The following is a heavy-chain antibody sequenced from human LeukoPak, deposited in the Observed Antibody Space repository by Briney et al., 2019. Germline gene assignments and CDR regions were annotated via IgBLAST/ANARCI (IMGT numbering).Heavy chain of an antibody. Sequence: GRSLRLSCAASGFTFDDYAMHWVRQAPGKGLEWVSGISWNSGSIGYADSAKGRFTISRDNAKNSLYLQMNSLRAEDTALYYCAKDVRVRSYYYRNGCDYWGQGTLVTVSS. CDR3: AKDVRVRSYYYRNGCDY. D-gene: IGHD3-10*01. J-gene: IGHJ4*02. CDR2: ISWNSGSI. CDR1: GFTFDDYA. V-gene: IGHV3-9*01.